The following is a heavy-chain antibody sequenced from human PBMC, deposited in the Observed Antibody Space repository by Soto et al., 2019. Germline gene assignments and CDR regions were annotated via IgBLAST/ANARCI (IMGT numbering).Heavy chain of an antibody. J-gene: IGHJ4*02. CDR1: GFTFDDYA. Sequence: ESGGGLVQPGRSLRLSCAASGFTFDDYAMHWVRQAPGKGLEWVSGISWNSGSIGYADSVKGRFTISRDNAKNSLYLQMNSLRAEDTALYYCAKDMTTTTTQNFDYWGQGTLVTVSS. CDR3: AKDMTTTTTQNFDY. V-gene: IGHV3-9*01. D-gene: IGHD1-26*01. CDR2: ISWNSGSI.